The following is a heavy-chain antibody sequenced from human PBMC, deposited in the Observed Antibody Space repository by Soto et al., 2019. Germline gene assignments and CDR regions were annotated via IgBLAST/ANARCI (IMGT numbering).Heavy chain of an antibody. CDR3: AKLQEESGLLPSYIDY. Sequence: EVQLLESGGGLVQPGGSLRLSCVASGFTFIDYAMTWVRQAPGKGLEWVSGISGSGVNTQYTDSVKGRFTISRDNSKNTLYLQMSSLRAEDTAIYYCAKLQEESGLLPSYIDYWGQGTLVTVSS. J-gene: IGHJ4*02. D-gene: IGHD1-26*01. CDR2: ISGSGVNT. V-gene: IGHV3-23*01. CDR1: GFTFIDYA.